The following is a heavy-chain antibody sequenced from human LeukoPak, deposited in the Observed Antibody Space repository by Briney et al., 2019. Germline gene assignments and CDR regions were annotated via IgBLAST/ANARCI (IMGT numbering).Heavy chain of an antibody. CDR1: GGSISSGSHY. Sequence: SETLSLTCTVSGGSISSGSHYWYWIRQPAGKGLQWIGRIYTSGSTNYNPSLKSRVTISVDTSKNQFSLKLSSVTAADTAVYYCARCGQLVPTGWFDPWGQGTLVTVSS. V-gene: IGHV4-61*02. D-gene: IGHD6-13*01. CDR3: ARCGQLVPTGWFDP. CDR2: IYTSGST. J-gene: IGHJ5*02.